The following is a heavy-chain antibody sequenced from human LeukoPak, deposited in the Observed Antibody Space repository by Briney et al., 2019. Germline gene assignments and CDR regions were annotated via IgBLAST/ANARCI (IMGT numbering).Heavy chain of an antibody. CDR1: GFTFSYYW. V-gene: IGHV3-74*01. Sequence: PGGSLRLSCAASGFTFSYYWMHWVRHAPGKGLVWVSRIYPDGSITNYADSVKGRFTISRDNAKNTLYLQMNSLRAEDTAVYYCAKNGQSGFSFDPWGQGTLVTVSS. CDR2: IYPDGSIT. D-gene: IGHD3-3*01. CDR3: AKNGQSGFSFDP. J-gene: IGHJ5*02.